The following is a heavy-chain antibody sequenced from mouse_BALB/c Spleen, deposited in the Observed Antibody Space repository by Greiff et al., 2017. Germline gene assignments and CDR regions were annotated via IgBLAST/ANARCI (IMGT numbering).Heavy chain of an antibody. CDR2: ISYSGST. CDR1: GYSITSDYA. Sequence: EVKLMESGPGLVKPSQSLSLTCTVTGYSITSDYAWNWIRQFPGNKLEWMGYISYSGSTSYNPSLKSRISITRDTSKNQFFLQLNSVTTEDTATYYCARTGYGSSYWGQGTTLTVSS. D-gene: IGHD1-1*01. CDR3: ARTGYGSSY. J-gene: IGHJ2*01. V-gene: IGHV3-2*02.